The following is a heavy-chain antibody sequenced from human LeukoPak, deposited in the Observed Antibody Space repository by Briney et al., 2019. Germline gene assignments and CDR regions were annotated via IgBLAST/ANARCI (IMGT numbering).Heavy chain of an antibody. D-gene: IGHD1-1*01. J-gene: IGHJ3*02. CDR2: ISADGSYT. Sequence: PGGSLRLSCAASGFTISNYWMHWVRQAPGKGLVWVTRISADGSYTLYADSVKGRFTISRDNAKNTLYLQMNSLRAEDTAVYYCATANSGPDIRGQGTTVTASS. V-gene: IGHV3-74*01. CDR1: GFTISNYW. CDR3: ATANSGPDI.